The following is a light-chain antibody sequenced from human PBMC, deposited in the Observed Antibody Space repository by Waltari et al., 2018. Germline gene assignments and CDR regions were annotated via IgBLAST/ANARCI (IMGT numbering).Light chain of an antibody. CDR1: QRVNSN. Sequence: ELVMTQSPATLSVSPGERATLSCRASQRVNSNLAWYQQNPGQAPRLLIYSASTRATCVPARFSGSGSGTEFTLTISSLQSEDFAVYYCQQYKNWPQWTFGQGTKVDSK. CDR3: QQYKNWPQWT. J-gene: IGKJ1*01. V-gene: IGKV3-15*01. CDR2: SAS.